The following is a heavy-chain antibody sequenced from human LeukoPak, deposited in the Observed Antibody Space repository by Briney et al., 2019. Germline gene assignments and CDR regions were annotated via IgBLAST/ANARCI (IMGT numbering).Heavy chain of an antibody. Sequence: GGSLRLSCTASGFTFSTHAMTWVRQAPGKGLEWVSTITGSGGGTFCADSVEGRFTISRDNSKNTLFLQMNSLSVEDTAVYFCARDGATTVYYYHMDVWGKGTTVAVSS. D-gene: IGHD1-7*01. J-gene: IGHJ6*03. CDR3: ARDGATTVYYYHMDV. CDR1: GFTFSTHA. CDR2: ITGSGGGT. V-gene: IGHV3-23*01.